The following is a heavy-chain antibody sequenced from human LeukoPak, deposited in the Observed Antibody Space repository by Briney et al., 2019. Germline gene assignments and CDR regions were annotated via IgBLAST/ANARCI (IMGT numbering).Heavy chain of an antibody. CDR2: IYSGGST. CDR3: AIWRDGYSTYNFDY. J-gene: IGHJ4*02. D-gene: IGHD5-24*01. Sequence: GSLRLSCAASGFTVSSNCMSWVRQAPGKGLEWVSLIYSGGSTYYADSVKGRFTISRDNSKNTLYLQMNSLRAEDTAVYSCAIWRDGYSTYNFDYWAQGTLVTVSS. CDR1: GFTVSSNC. V-gene: IGHV3-53*01.